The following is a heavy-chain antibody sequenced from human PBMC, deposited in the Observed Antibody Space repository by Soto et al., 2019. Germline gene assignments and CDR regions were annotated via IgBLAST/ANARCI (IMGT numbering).Heavy chain of an antibody. CDR1: GYSFTSYW. CDR3: ARPSPDYYYGMAV. Sequence: PGESLKISCKGSGYSFTSYWIGWVRQMPGKGLEWMGIIYPGDSDTRYSPSFQGQVTISADKSISTAYLQWSSLKASDTAMYYCARPSPDYYYGMAVWGQGTTVTVSS. CDR2: IYPGDSDT. V-gene: IGHV5-51*01. J-gene: IGHJ6*02.